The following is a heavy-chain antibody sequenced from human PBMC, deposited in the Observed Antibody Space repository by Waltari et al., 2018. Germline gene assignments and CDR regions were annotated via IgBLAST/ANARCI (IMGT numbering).Heavy chain of an antibody. CDR1: GGSISSHY. D-gene: IGHD2-2*01. CDR3: ARVVVPAAKHWYFDL. J-gene: IGHJ2*01. V-gene: IGHV4-59*11. CDR2: IYYSGST. Sequence: QVQLQESGPGLVKPSETLSLTCTVSGGSISSHYWSWIRQPPGKGLEWIGYIYYSGSTNYNPSLKSRVTISVDTSKNQFSLKLSSVTAADTAVYYCARVVVPAAKHWYFDLWGRGTLVIVSS.